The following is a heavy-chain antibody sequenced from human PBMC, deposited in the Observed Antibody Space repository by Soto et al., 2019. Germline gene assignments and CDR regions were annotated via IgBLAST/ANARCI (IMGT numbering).Heavy chain of an antibody. CDR2: IYYEGTT. Sequence: SETLSLTCSVSGDSVRSGANYWSWIRQSPGRGLEWIGYIYYEGTTNYNPSLMSRVTMSVDTPRNQFSLKLRSLTAADSAMYYCARTPGDGYNWYFDYWGQGILVTVSS. D-gene: IGHD5-12*01. J-gene: IGHJ4*02. CDR1: GDSVRSGANY. V-gene: IGHV4-61*08. CDR3: ARTPGDGYNWYFDY.